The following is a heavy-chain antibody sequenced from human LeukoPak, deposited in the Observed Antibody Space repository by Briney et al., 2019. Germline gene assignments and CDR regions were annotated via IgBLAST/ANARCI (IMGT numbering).Heavy chain of an antibody. CDR1: GFTFSSYS. V-gene: IGHV3-23*01. CDR3: ARDRRLRGVIISAPDF. Sequence: GGSLRLSCAAPGFTFSSYSMNWVRQAPGKGLEWVSSISYGGGSTYYVDSVEGRFTISRDNSKNTLYLFMHNLRAEDAAVYYCARDRRLRGVIISAPDFWGQGTLVTVSS. J-gene: IGHJ4*02. CDR2: ISYGGGST. D-gene: IGHD3-10*01.